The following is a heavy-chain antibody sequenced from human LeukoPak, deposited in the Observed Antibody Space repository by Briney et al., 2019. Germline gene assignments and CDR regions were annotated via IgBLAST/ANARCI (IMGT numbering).Heavy chain of an antibody. CDR3: ARGVGATDFDY. J-gene: IGHJ4*02. CDR1: GGTFSSYA. Sequence: SVKVSCKASGGTFSSYAISWVRQAPGQGLEWMGRIIPILGIANYAQKFQGRVTITADKSTSTAYMELSSLRSEDTAVYYCARGVGATDFDYWGQGTLVTVSS. V-gene: IGHV1-69*04. D-gene: IGHD1-26*01. CDR2: IIPILGIA.